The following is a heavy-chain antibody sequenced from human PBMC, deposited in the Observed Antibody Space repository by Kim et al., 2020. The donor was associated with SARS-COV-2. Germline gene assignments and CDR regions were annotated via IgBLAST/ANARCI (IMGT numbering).Heavy chain of an antibody. V-gene: IGHV3-30*18. CDR3: AKPYPFRGVTNGFYYGMDV. D-gene: IGHD3-10*01. Sequence: GGSLRLSCAASGFTFSSYGMHWVRQAPGKGLEWVAVISYDGSNKYYADSVKGRFTISRDNSKNTLYLQMNSLRAEDTAVYYCAKPYPFRGVTNGFYYGMDVWGQGTTVTVSS. CDR2: ISYDGSNK. CDR1: GFTFSSYG. J-gene: IGHJ6*02.